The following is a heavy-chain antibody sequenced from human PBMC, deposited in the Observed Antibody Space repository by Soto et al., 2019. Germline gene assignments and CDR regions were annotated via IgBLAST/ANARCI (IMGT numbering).Heavy chain of an antibody. CDR3: ARTGWSQSSYYFDY. J-gene: IGHJ4*02. CDR2: INEDGSEK. Sequence: EVQLAESGGGLVQPGGSLRLSCAASGFRFSLFWMSWVRQTPGKGLEWVANINEDGSEKFFADSVKGRFTISRDNAKNSLSLQMNSLTADDTAVYYCARTGWSQSSYYFDYWGQGTLVTVSS. CDR1: GFRFSLFW. V-gene: IGHV3-7*03. D-gene: IGHD3-16*01.